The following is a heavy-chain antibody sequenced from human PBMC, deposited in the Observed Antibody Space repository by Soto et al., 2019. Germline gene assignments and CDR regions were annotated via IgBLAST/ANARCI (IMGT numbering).Heavy chain of an antibody. D-gene: IGHD2-21*02. CDR3: ALISGPVVTPVRAFDI. CDR1: GYTFTSYG. V-gene: IGHV1-18*01. J-gene: IGHJ3*02. CDR2: ISAYNGNT. Sequence: QVQLVQSGAEVKKPGASVKVSCKASGYTFTSYGISWVRQAPGQGLEWMGWISAYNGNTNYAQKLQGRVSMTTDTTTSTAYMELRSLRSDDTAVYYCALISGPVVTPVRAFDIWGQGPKVTVSS.